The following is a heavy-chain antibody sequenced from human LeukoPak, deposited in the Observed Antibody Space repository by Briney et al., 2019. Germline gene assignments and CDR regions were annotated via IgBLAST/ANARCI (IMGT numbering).Heavy chain of an antibody. V-gene: IGHV4-4*09. J-gene: IGHJ5*02. CDR1: GDSFSNYY. Sequence: SDTLSLTCTVSGDSFSNYYWSWFRQPPGKGLEWIGCICNSGGTNYSPSLKSRVTISVDTSKNQFSLNLSSVTAADTAVYYCAKTGRPNNSGWYRWFDPWGQGTLVTVSS. CDR3: AKTGRPNNSGWYRWFDP. CDR2: ICNSGGT. D-gene: IGHD6-19*01.